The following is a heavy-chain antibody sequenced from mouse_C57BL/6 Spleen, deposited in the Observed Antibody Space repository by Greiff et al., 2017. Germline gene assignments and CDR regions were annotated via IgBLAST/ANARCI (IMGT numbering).Heavy chain of an antibody. CDR1: GYTFTSYW. D-gene: IGHD4-1*01. CDR2: IDPSDSET. Sequence: QVHVKQPGAELVRPGSSVKLSCKASGYTFTSYWLHWVKQRPIQGLEWIGNIDPSDSETHYNQKFKDKATLTVDKSSSTAYMQLSSLTSEDSAVYYCARSELGPSWFAYWGQGTLVTVSA. V-gene: IGHV1-52*01. J-gene: IGHJ3*01. CDR3: ARSELGPSWFAY.